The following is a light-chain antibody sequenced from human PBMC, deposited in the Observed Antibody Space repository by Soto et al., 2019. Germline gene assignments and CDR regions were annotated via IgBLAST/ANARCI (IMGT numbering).Light chain of an antibody. J-gene: IGLJ1*01. CDR1: SSDVGGYNY. V-gene: IGLV2-8*01. CDR2: EVS. CDR3: SSYAGSFGV. Sequence: QSALTQPPSASGSPGQSVTISCTGTSSDVGGYNYVSWYQQHPGKAPKLMIYEVSKRPSGVPDRFSGSKSGNTASLTVSGLQAEDEAYYYCSSYAGSFGVFGTGTKVTVL.